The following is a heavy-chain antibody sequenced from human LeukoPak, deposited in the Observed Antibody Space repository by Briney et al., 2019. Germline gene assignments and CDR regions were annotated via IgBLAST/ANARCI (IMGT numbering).Heavy chain of an antibody. CDR2: IRSKGYGRTT. Sequence: PGRSLRLSCTASGFTFGDYAMSWVRQAPGKGLEWVGFIRSKGYGRTTEYAASVKGRFTISRDDSKSIAYLQMNSLKTEDTAVYYCIKSRGGSYSGFDYWGQGTPVTVSS. V-gene: IGHV3-49*04. CDR3: IKSRGGSYSGFDY. D-gene: IGHD1-26*01. CDR1: GFTFGDYA. J-gene: IGHJ4*02.